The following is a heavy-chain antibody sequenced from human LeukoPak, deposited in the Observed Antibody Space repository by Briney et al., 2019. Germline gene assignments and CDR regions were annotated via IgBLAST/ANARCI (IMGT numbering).Heavy chain of an antibody. CDR1: GFTFSSYG. D-gene: IGHD6-19*01. CDR3: AKRVWQWLILDY. J-gene: IGHJ4*02. V-gene: IGHV3-30*02. CDR2: IRYDGSNK. Sequence: HPGGSLRLSCSASGFTFSSYGMHWVRQAPGKGLEWVAFIRYDGSNKYYADSVKGRFTISRDNSKNTLYLQMNSLRAEDTAVYYCAKRVWQWLILDYWGQGTLVTVSS.